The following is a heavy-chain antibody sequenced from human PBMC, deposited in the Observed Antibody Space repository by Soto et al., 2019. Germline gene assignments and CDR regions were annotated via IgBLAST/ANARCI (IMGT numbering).Heavy chain of an antibody. Sequence: SETLSLTCSVSGGSISSAGSYWTWIRQHPGKGLEWIGYISYSGSTHYNPSLQSRVSISVDTSQSQFSLKLSSLTAADTAVYYCAREEAIRIERWFDPWGQGTLVTVSS. CDR1: GGSISSAGSY. V-gene: IGHV4-31*03. CDR2: ISYSGST. CDR3: AREEAIRIERWFDP. D-gene: IGHD3-3*02. J-gene: IGHJ5*02.